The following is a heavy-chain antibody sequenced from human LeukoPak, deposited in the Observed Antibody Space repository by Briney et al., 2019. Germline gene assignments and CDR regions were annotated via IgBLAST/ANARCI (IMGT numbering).Heavy chain of an antibody. CDR2: INPSGGST. V-gene: IGHV1-46*01. J-gene: IGHJ5*02. D-gene: IGHD4-23*01. CDR1: GYTFTNYY. Sequence: ASVKVSCEASGYTFTNYYMHWVRQAPGQGLEWMGLINPSGGSTSYAEKFQGRVIMTRDMSTTTDYMELSSLRSEDTAVYYCARDNSIGGRGWWFDPWGQGTLVTVSS. CDR3: ARDNSIGGRGWWFDP.